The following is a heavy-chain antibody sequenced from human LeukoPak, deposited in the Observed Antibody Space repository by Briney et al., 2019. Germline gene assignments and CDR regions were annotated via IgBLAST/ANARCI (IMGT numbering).Heavy chain of an antibody. D-gene: IGHD3-10*01. CDR3: ARDFWEGGYYYYGMDV. V-gene: IGHV3-48*03. J-gene: IGHJ6*02. CDR1: GFTFSSYE. Sequence: QPGGSLDLSCAASGFTFSSYEMNWVRQAPGKGLEWVSYISSSGSTIYYADSVKGRFTISRDNAKNSLYLQMNSLRAEDTAVYYCARDFWEGGYYYYGMDVWGQGTTVTVSS. CDR2: ISSSGSTI.